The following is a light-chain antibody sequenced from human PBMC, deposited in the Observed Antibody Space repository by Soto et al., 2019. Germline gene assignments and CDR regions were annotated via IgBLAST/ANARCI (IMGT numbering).Light chain of an antibody. CDR2: GAT. Sequence: EIVLTQSPGTLSLSPGERATLSCRASQSVSSSFLAWYQQKPGQAPRLLIYGATNRATGIPDRFSGSGSGTDFTLTISRLEPEDFAVYYCQQYGSSPRTFGHGTKMDIK. J-gene: IGKJ1*01. V-gene: IGKV3-20*01. CDR1: QSVSSSF. CDR3: QQYGSSPRT.